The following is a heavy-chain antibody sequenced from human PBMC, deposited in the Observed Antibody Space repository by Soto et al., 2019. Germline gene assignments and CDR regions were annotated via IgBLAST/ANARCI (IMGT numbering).Heavy chain of an antibody. CDR1: GFTFSSYA. D-gene: IGHD6-19*01. V-gene: IGHV3-23*01. CDR3: ANTVAAPFED. J-gene: IGHJ4*02. Sequence: GGSLILSCAASGFTFSSYAMSWVRQAPGKGLEWVSAISGSGGSTYSADSVKGRFTISRDNSKNTLYLQLNSLRAEDTAVEDCANTVAAPFEDWGQGTLVTVPS. CDR2: ISGSGGST.